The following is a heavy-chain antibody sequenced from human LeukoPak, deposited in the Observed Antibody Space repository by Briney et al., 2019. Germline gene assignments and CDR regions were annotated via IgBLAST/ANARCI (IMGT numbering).Heavy chain of an antibody. CDR2: IKQDGSEK. CDR1: GFTFSSYW. CDR3: ARDRYSSGWFGAFDI. V-gene: IGHV3-7*01. J-gene: IGHJ3*02. D-gene: IGHD6-19*01. Sequence: PGGSLRLSCAASGFTFSSYWMSWVRQAPGKGLEWVANIKQDGSEKYYVDSVEGRFTISRDNAKNSLYLQMNSLRDEDTAVYYCARDRYSSGWFGAFDIWGQGTVVTVSS.